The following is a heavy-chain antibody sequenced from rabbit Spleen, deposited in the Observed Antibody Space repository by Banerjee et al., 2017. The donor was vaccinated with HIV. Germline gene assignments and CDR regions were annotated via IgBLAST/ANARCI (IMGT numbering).Heavy chain of an antibody. D-gene: IGHD4-1*01. J-gene: IGHJ4*01. CDR3: ARDRSSAWGAPFDLNYYFNL. V-gene: IGHV1S45*01. CDR1: GVSFSDKDV. Sequence: EQLEESGGGLVKPEGSLTLTCKASGVSFSDKDVMCWVRQAPGKGLEWIACINIVTGKSVYASWAKGRFTISKTSSTTVTLQMTSLTAADTATYFCARDRSSAWGAPFDLNYYFNLWGPGTLVTVS. CDR2: INIVTGKS.